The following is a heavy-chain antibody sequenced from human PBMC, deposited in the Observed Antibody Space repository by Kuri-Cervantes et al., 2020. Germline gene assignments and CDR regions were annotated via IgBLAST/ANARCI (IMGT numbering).Heavy chain of an antibody. J-gene: IGHJ5*01. V-gene: IGHV4-59*08. CDR1: GGSISSYY. Sequence: GSLRLSCTVSGGSISSYYWSWIRQPPGKGLEWIGYIYYSGSTNYNPSLKSRVTISVDTSKKQFSLKLSSVTAADTAVYYCARQDDSSGYFDWFDSWGQGTLVTVSS. CDR2: IYYSGST. CDR3: ARQDDSSGYFDWFDS. D-gene: IGHD3-22*01.